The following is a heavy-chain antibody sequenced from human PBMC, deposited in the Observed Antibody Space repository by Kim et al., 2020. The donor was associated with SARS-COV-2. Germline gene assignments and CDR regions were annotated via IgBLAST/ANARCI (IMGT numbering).Heavy chain of an antibody. J-gene: IGHJ4*02. V-gene: IGHV3-23*01. CDR2: ISGSGGST. CDR3: AKRSRFPTTVTTFPTPEFDY. CDR1: GFTFSSYA. D-gene: IGHD4-17*01. Sequence: GGSLRLSCAASGFTFSSYAMSWVRQAPGKGLEWVSAISGSGGSTYYADSVKGRFTISRDNSKNTLYLQMNSLRVEDTAVYYCAKRSRFPTTVTTFPTPEFDYWGQGTLVTVSS.